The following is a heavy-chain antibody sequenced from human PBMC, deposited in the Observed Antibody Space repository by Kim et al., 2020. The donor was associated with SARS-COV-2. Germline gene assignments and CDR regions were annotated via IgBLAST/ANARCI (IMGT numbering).Heavy chain of an antibody. J-gene: IGHJ4*02. D-gene: IGHD3-22*01. V-gene: IGHV3-48*02. Sequence: GGSLRLSCAASGFTFSSFSMNWVRQTPGKGLEWVSFINTGGSSMYYAESVKGRFTISRDNAKNSVFLQMSSLRDEDTAVYYCARNGDNTGYFVNWGQGTL. CDR3: ARNGDNTGYFVN. CDR2: INTGGSSM. CDR1: GFTFSSFS.